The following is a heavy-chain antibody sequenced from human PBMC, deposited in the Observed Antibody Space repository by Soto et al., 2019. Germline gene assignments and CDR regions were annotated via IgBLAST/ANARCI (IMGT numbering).Heavy chain of an antibody. Sequence: GGSLRLSCAASGFTFSSYAMIWVRQAPGKGLEWVSAISGSGGSTYYADSVKGRFTISRDNSKNTLYLQMNSLRAEDTAVYYCAKDMGYCSGGSCYSIQYYYYYYGMDVWGQGTTVTVSS. CDR1: GFTFSSYA. CDR3: AKDMGYCSGGSCYSIQYYYYYYGMDV. CDR2: ISGSGGST. V-gene: IGHV3-23*01. D-gene: IGHD2-15*01. J-gene: IGHJ6*02.